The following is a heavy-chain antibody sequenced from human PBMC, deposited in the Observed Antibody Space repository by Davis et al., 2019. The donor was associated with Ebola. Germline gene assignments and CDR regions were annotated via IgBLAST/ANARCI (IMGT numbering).Heavy chain of an antibody. CDR1: GFSLSTSGVG. D-gene: IGHD6-19*01. CDR3: ARIRRGYSSGWYALKVLWYFDL. Sequence: SGPTLVKPTQTLTLTCTFSGFSLSTSGVGVGWIRQPPGKALEWLALIYWNDDKRYSPSLKSRLTITKGTSKSQVVLTMTNMDPVDTATYYCARIRRGYSSGWYALKVLWYFDLWGRGTLVTVSS. J-gene: IGHJ2*01. V-gene: IGHV2-5*01. CDR2: IYWNDDK.